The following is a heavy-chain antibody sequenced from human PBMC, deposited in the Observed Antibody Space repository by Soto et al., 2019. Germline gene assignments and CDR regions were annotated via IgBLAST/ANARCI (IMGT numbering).Heavy chain of an antibody. D-gene: IGHD2-2*01. CDR3: ARGVVPAEKNNYGMDV. CDR1: GGSFSGYY. Sequence: QVQLQQWGAGLLKPSETLSLTCAVYGGSFSGYYWSWIRQPPGKGLEWIGEINHSGSTNYNPSLKSRVTISVDTSKNQFSLKLSSVTAADTAVYYCARGVVPAEKNNYGMDVWGQGTTVTVSS. V-gene: IGHV4-34*01. J-gene: IGHJ6*02. CDR2: INHSGST.